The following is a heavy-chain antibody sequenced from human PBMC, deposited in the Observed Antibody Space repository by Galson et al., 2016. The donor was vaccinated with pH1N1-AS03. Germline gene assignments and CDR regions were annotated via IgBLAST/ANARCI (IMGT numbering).Heavy chain of an antibody. Sequence: SETLSLTCSVSGDSISSPFHYWSWIRQPPGKGLEWIGYVHFSGNTYYNPSLESRVRISVDTSKNQFFLNLSSVTAADTAIYFCARDHSHSRGYYVSWGPGTSVTVSS. V-gene: IGHV4-61*01. D-gene: IGHD3-22*01. J-gene: IGHJ4*02. CDR1: GDSISSPFHY. CDR2: VHFSGNT. CDR3: ARDHSHSRGYYVS.